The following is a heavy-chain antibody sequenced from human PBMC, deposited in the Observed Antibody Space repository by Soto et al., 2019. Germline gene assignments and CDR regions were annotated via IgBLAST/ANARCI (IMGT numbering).Heavy chain of an antibody. V-gene: IGHV4-30-2*01. J-gene: IGHJ5*02. D-gene: IGHD3-16*01. CDR2: IYHSGST. CDR1: GGSISSGGYS. Sequence: QLQLQESGSGLVKPSQTLSLTCAVSGGSISSGGYSWSWIRQPPGKGLEWIGYIYHSGSTYYNPSLQIRVNISVDRSKNRFSLKLSSVTAADTAVYYCAREGAYSWFDPWGQGTLVTVSS. CDR3: AREGAYSWFDP.